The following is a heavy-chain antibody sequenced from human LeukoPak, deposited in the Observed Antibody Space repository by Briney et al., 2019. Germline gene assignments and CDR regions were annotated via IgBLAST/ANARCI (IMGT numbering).Heavy chain of an antibody. J-gene: IGHJ5*01. D-gene: IGHD6-19*01. CDR2: IYYSGSA. CDR3: ARRPAGTNWFDS. Sequence: SETLSLACTVSGGSISSSSYYWGWIRQPPGKGLEWIGSIYYSGSAYYNPSLKSRVTISVDTSKNQLSLKLSSVTAADTAVYYCARRPAGTNWFDSWGQGTLVTVSS. CDR1: GGSISSSSYY. V-gene: IGHV4-39*01.